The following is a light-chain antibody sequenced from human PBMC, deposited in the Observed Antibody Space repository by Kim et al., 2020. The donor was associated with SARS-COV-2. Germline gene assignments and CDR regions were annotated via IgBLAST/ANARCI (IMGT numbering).Light chain of an antibody. V-gene: IGKV4-1*01. J-gene: IGKJ2*03. CDR1: QTVLYNSNNKNY. Sequence: DIVMTQSPDSLAVSLGERATLNCKSSQTVLYNSNNKNYLAWHQQKPGQAPKLLIYWASIRESGVSDRFSGSGSETDFTLTISSLQAEDVAVYYCQQYYSTPPSFGQGTKLEIK. CDR2: WAS. CDR3: QQYYSTPPS.